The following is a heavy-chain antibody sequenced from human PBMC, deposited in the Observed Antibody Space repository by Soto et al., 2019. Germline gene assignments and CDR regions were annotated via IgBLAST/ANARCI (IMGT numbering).Heavy chain of an antibody. J-gene: IGHJ3*01. Sequence: EVQLVESGGNLVQPGGSLRLSCAASGFTFSNYVMHWVRQVPGKGLVWVSRLDTDGTSTHSSDSVKGRFTLSSDNAKNPLYLHMNGLGVEDASVYYCVRYRDGDNFWGQGTMVTVSS. CDR2: LDTDGTST. CDR3: VRYRDGDNF. D-gene: IGHD1-26*01. V-gene: IGHV3-74*01. CDR1: GFTFSNYV.